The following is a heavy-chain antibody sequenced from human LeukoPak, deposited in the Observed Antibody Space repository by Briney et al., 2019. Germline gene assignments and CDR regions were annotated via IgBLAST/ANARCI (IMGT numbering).Heavy chain of an antibody. D-gene: IGHD2-2*01. J-gene: IGHJ6*04. CDR1: GFTFSSYN. CDR2: ISSSSSYI. Sequence: GGSLRLSCAASGFTFSSYNMNWVRQAPGKGLEWVSSISSSSSYIYYADSVKGRFTISRDNAKNSLYLQMNSLRAEDTAVYYCATNDIVVVPAANADDMDAWGKGTTVTVSS. V-gene: IGHV3-21*01. CDR3: ATNDIVVVPAANADDMDA.